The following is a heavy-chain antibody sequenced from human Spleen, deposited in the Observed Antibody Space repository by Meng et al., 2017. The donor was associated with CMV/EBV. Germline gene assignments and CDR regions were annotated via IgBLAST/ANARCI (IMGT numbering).Heavy chain of an antibody. CDR2: IKQDGSEN. Sequence: GESLKISCAASGFPFSDYYMTWIRQAPGKGLEWVANIKQDGSENYYVDSVKGRFTIARDNAKNSLYLQMNSLRAEDTAVYYCARDSHAVFGVVIIGDAFDIWGQGTMVTVSS. D-gene: IGHD3-3*01. CDR1: GFPFSDYY. V-gene: IGHV3-7*01. J-gene: IGHJ3*02. CDR3: ARDSHAVFGVVIIGDAFDI.